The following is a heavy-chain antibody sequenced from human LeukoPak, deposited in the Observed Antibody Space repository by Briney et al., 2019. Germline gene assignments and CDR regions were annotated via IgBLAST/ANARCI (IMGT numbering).Heavy chain of an antibody. J-gene: IGHJ4*02. CDR2: ISGSSSNV. CDR3: ARGFRDTAMFLDY. CDR1: GFTFSSYE. Sequence: GGSLRLSCAASGFTFSSYEMNWVRQAPGKGLEWISAISGSSSNVYYAASVRGRFTISRDNAENSLYLQLNTMRAEDTAVYYCARGFRDTAMFLDYWGQGTLVTVSS. D-gene: IGHD5-18*01. V-gene: IGHV3-48*03.